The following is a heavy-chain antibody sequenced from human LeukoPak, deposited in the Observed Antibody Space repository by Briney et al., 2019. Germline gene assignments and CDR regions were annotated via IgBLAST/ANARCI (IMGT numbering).Heavy chain of an antibody. V-gene: IGHV3-21*01. D-gene: IGHD4-23*01. Sequence: GGSLRLSCAASGFTFSRYSMNWVRQAPGRGLEWVSSINSGSSYIYYADSVKGRFTISRDNAKNLLFLQMNSLRVEDTAVYYCARNDGGNGENYWGQGTLVTVSS. J-gene: IGHJ4*02. CDR3: ARNDGGNGENY. CDR1: GFTFSRYS. CDR2: INSGSSYI.